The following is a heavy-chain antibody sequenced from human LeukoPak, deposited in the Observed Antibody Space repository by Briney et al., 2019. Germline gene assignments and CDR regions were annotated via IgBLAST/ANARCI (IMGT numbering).Heavy chain of an antibody. J-gene: IGHJ4*02. CDR1: GFTFRTYS. CDR2: ISGGGGST. D-gene: IGHD3-10*01. CDR3: AKGSITMVRGVSQHYFDY. Sequence: AGGSLRLSWAASGFTFRTYSMNWVGQAPGKGLEWVSAISGGGGSTYYADSVKGRFTISRDNSKNTLYLQMNSLRAEDTAVYYCAKGSITMVRGVSQHYFDYWGQGTLVTVSS. V-gene: IGHV3-23*01.